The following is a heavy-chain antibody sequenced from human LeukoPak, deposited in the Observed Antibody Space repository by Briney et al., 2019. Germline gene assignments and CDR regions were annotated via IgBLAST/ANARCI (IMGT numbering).Heavy chain of an antibody. J-gene: IGHJ4*02. CDR2: IYYSGST. D-gene: IGHD3-22*01. CDR1: GGSISSYY. V-gene: IGHV4-59*08. CDR3: AKSIGGSYDSSGYLNY. Sequence: SETLSLTCTVSGGSISSYYWSWIRQPPGKGLEWIGYIYYSGSTNYNPSLKSRVTISVDMSKNQFSLKLSSVTAADTAVYYCAKSIGGSYDSSGYLNYWGQGTLVTVSS.